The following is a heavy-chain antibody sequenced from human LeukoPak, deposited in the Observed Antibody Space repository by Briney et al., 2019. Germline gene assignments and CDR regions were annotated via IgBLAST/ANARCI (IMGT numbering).Heavy chain of an antibody. CDR2: ISSSSSTI. V-gene: IGHV3-48*01. CDR1: GFTFSSYS. Sequence: HTGGSLRLSCAASGFTFSSYSMNWVRQAPGKGLEWVSYISSSSSTIYYADSVKGRFTISRDNPKHSLYLQMNSLRAEDTAVYYCVRDRGFDYWGQGTLVTVSS. J-gene: IGHJ4*02. CDR3: VRDRGFDY. D-gene: IGHD3-10*01.